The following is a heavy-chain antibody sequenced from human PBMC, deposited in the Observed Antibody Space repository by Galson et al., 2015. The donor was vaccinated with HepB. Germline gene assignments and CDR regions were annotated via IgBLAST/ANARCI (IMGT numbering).Heavy chain of an antibody. CDR3: VKDQAQGGTRDY. CDR1: GFIFSAYS. D-gene: IGHD2-15*01. V-gene: IGHV3-30*02. J-gene: IGHJ4*02. CDR2: IWPQGNDK. Sequence: SLRLSCAASGFIFSAYSMHWVRQIPGKGLEWVSFIWPQGNDKDHADSVKGRFTISRDNSKNTVYLEMNSLRPEDTGVYYCVKDQAQGGTRDYWGQGTLVTVSS.